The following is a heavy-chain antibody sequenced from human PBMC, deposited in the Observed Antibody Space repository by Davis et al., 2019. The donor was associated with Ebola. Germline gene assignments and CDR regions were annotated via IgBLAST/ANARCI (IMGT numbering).Heavy chain of an antibody. CDR3: AKVATMVRGVTMFDY. D-gene: IGHD3-10*01. CDR2: IGASGRST. V-gene: IGHV3-23*01. CDR1: GFTFSSYA. Sequence: GGSLRLSCAASGFTFSSYAMGWVRQAPGKGLEWVSGIGASGRSTAYADAVKGRFSISRDTFRNTLYLQMNSLRVDDTAVYYCAKVATMVRGVTMFDYWGQGTLVTVSS. J-gene: IGHJ4*02.